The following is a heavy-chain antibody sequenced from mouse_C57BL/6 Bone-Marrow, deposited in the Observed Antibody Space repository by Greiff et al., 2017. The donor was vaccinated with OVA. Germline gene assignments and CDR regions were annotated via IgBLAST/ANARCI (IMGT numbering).Heavy chain of an antibody. Sequence: VQLQQSGAELVRPGASVTLSCKASGYTFTDYEMHWVKQTPVHGLEWIGAIDPETGGTAYNQKFKGKAILTADKSSSTAYMELRSLTSEDSAVYYCTRGGVYYGSQGYAMDYWGQGTSVTVSS. CDR1: GYTFTDYE. J-gene: IGHJ4*01. CDR2: IDPETGGT. CDR3: TRGGVYYGSQGYAMDY. V-gene: IGHV1-15*01. D-gene: IGHD1-1*01.